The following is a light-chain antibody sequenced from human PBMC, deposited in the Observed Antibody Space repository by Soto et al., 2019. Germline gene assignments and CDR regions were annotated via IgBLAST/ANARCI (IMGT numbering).Light chain of an antibody. J-gene: IGKJ4*01. CDR2: YAS. CDR3: QQFSSYPLT. Sequence: EIVMTQSPATLSVSPGERVTLSCRASQSVMNNLAWYQHKPGQAPRLLISYASSRATGIPDRFSGGGSGTDFTLTISRLEPEDFAVYYCQQFSSYPLTFGGGTKVDIK. CDR1: QSVMNN. V-gene: IGKV3-20*01.